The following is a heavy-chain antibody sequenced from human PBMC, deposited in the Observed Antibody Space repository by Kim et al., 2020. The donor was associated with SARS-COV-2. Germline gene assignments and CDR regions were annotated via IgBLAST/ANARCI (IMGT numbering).Heavy chain of an antibody. J-gene: IGHJ4*02. CDR3: AKEAIWFGAIDY. Sequence: GGSLRLSCAASGFTFSSYGMHWVRQAPGKGLEWVAVISYDGSNKYYADSVKGRFTISRHNSKNTLYLQMNSLRAEDTAVYYCAKEAIWFGAIDYWGQGTLVTVSS. CDR1: GFTFSSYG. CDR2: ISYDGSNK. V-gene: IGHV3-30*18. D-gene: IGHD3-10*01.